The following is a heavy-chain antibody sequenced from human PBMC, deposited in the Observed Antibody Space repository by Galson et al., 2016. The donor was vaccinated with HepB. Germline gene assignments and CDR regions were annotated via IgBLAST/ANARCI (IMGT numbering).Heavy chain of an antibody. CDR3: TRGIVGSADIL. CDR2: IKGDGSTT. V-gene: IGHV3-74*01. J-gene: IGHJ4*02. Sequence: SLRLSCAASGFTLTDSWMHWVRQVPRKGLVWVSRIKGDGSTTNYADSVKGRFTISRDIAKNTLYLQMNSLRVEDTAMYYCTRGIVGSADILWGQGTLVTVSS. CDR1: GFTLTDSW. D-gene: IGHD2-15*01.